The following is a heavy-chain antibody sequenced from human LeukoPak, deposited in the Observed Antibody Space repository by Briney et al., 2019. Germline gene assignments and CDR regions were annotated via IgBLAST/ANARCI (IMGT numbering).Heavy chain of an antibody. CDR3: AKVALGYCSGSSCYYFDY. CDR2: INAFGART. CDR1: GFTFSGYA. Sequence: PGGSLRLSCEASGFTFSGYAMSWVRQAPGKGLEWVSSINAFGARTYYADSEKSRFTISRDNSKNTLYLQMNSLRAEDTALYYCAKVALGYCSGSSCYYFDYGGQGTLVTVSS. D-gene: IGHD2-15*01. V-gene: IGHV3-23*01. J-gene: IGHJ4*02.